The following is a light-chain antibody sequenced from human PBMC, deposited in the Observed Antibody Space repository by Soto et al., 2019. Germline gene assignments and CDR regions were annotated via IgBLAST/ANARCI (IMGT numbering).Light chain of an antibody. V-gene: IGKV3-15*01. Sequence: EIVLTQSPATLSVSPGERATLSCRTSQTISDNLAWYQQRPGQAPRLLIYGASTRATGVPARFSGGGSGTEFTLTISSLQPEDFAVYYCQQYNNWRTFGQGTKVEIK. CDR3: QQYNNWRT. CDR2: GAS. J-gene: IGKJ1*01. CDR1: QTISDN.